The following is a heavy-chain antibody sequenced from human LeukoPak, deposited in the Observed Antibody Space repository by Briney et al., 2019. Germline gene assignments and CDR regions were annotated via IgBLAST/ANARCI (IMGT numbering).Heavy chain of an antibody. Sequence: PSETLSLTCTVSGGSISSYYWSWIRQPPGKGLEWIGYIYYSGSTNYNPSLKSRVTISVATSKNQSSLKLSSVTAADTAVYYCARASVLATAGSYYYYGFDVWGQGTTVTVSS. CDR1: GGSISSYY. J-gene: IGHJ6*02. V-gene: IGHV4-59*01. CDR3: ARASVLATAGSYYYYGFDV. D-gene: IGHD6-13*01. CDR2: IYYSGST.